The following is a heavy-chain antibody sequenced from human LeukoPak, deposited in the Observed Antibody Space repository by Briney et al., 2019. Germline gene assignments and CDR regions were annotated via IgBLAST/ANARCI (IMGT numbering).Heavy chain of an antibody. D-gene: IGHD3-22*01. CDR1: GYSFTSYW. V-gene: IGHV5-51*01. J-gene: IGHJ4*02. Sequence: GESLRISCKGSGYSFTSYWIGWVRQMPGKGLEWMGIIYPGDSDTRYSPSFQGQVTISADKSISTAYLQWSSLKASDTAMYYCASRPYDSSGYYFPFDYWGQGTLVTVSS. CDR2: IYPGDSDT. CDR3: ASRPYDSSGYYFPFDY.